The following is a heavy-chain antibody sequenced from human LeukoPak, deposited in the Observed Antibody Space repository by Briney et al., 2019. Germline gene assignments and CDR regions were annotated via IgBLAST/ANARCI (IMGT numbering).Heavy chain of an antibody. D-gene: IGHD2-2*01. V-gene: IGHV1-2*02. CDR1: GDTFTGYY. CDR3: ARDCSSTSCSDY. Sequence: VASVKVSCKASGDTFTGYYMHWVRQAPGQGLEWMGWINPNSGGTNYAQKFQGRVTMTRDTSISTAYMELSRLRSDDTAVYYCARDCSSTSCSDYWGQGTLVTVSS. CDR2: INPNSGGT. J-gene: IGHJ4*02.